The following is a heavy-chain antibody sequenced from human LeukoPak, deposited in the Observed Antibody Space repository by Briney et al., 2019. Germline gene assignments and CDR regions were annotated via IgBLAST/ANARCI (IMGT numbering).Heavy chain of an antibody. D-gene: IGHD7-27*01. CDR3: ARWGYNWFDP. CDR2: IYYSGST. J-gene: IGHJ5*02. CDR1: GGSISSHY. V-gene: IGHV4-59*11. Sequence: PETLSLTCTVSGGSISSHYWSWIRQPPGKGLEWIGYIYYSGSTNYNPSLKSRVTISVDTSKNQFSLKLSSVTAADTAVYYCARWGYNWFDPWGQGTLVTVSS.